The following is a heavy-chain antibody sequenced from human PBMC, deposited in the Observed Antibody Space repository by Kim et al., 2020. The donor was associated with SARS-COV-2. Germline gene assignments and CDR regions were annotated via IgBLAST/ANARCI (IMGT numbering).Heavy chain of an antibody. CDR2: IRSKAYGGTT. CDR1: GFTFGDYA. CDR3: TRAEGITGTSSWFDP. D-gene: IGHD1-20*01. J-gene: IGHJ5*02. V-gene: IGHV3-49*03. Sequence: GGSLRLSCTASGFTFGDYAMSWFRQAPGKGLEWVGFIRSKAYGGTTEYAASVKGRFTISRDDSKSIAYLQMNSLKIEDTAVYYCTRAEGITGTSSWFDPWGQGTLVTVSS.